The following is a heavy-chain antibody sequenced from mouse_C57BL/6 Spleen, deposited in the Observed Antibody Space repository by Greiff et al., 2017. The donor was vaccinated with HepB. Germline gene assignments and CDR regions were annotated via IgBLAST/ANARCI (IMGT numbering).Heavy chain of an antibody. CDR3: ARLELGRRYFDY. CDR2: ISNGGGST. J-gene: IGHJ2*01. Sequence: EVQLVESGGGLVQPGGSLKLSCAASGFTFSDYYMYWVRQTPEKRLEWVAYISNGGGSTYYPDTVKGRFTISRDNAKNTLYLQMSRLKSEDTAMYYCARLELGRRYFDYWGQGTTLTVSS. CDR1: GFTFSDYY. D-gene: IGHD4-1*01. V-gene: IGHV5-12*01.